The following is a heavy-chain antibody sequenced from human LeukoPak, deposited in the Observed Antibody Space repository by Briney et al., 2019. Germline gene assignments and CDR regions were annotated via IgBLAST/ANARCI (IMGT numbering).Heavy chain of an antibody. Sequence: PGTSLRLSCAASGFTFDDYAMHWVRQAPGKGLEWVSLISGDGGSTYYADSVKGRFTISRDNSKNSLYLQMNSLRTEDTALYYCAKDIKYCSGGSCYGYYFDYWGQGTLVTVSS. CDR3: AKDIKYCSGGSCYGYYFDY. CDR2: ISGDGGST. V-gene: IGHV3-43*02. CDR1: GFTFDDYA. J-gene: IGHJ4*02. D-gene: IGHD2-15*01.